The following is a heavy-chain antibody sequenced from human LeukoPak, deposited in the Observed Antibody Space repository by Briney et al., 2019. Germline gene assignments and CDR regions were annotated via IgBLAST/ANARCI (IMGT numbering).Heavy chain of an antibody. CDR1: GGSISSYY. CDR3: ARSRWFDP. CDR2: IYYSGST. Sequence: SETLSLTCTVSGGSISSYYWSWTRQPPGKGLEWIGYIYYSGSTNYNPSLKSRVTISVDTSKNQFSLKLSSVTAADTAVYYCARSRWFDPWGQGTLVTVSS. V-gene: IGHV4-59*01. J-gene: IGHJ5*02.